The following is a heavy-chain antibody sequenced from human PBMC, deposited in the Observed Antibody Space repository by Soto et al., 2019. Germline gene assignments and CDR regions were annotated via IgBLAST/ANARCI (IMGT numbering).Heavy chain of an antibody. CDR1: GYSFTSYW. CDR3: ARHKFYYDSRGTYFDD. CDR2: IYPGDSDT. Sequence: GESLKISCKGSGYSFTSYWIGWVRQMPGKGLEWMGIIYPGDSDTRYSPSFQGQVTISADKSISTAYLQWSSLKASDTAMYYCARHKFYYDSRGTYFDDWGQGTLVNVAS. D-gene: IGHD3-22*01. J-gene: IGHJ4*02. V-gene: IGHV5-51*01.